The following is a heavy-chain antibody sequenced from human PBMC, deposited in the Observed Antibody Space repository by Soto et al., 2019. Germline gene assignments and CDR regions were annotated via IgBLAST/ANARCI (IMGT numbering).Heavy chain of an antibody. V-gene: IGHV5-51*01. J-gene: IGHJ4*02. Sequence: PGESLRISCKGSGYGFTTYWIGWVRQMPGKGLEWMGIIYPGDSDTRYSPSFQGQVTISADKSITTAYLQWSSLKASDTAMYYCARESAQDSAAVDYWGQGTLVSVSS. D-gene: IGHD6-13*01. CDR2: IYPGDSDT. CDR1: GYGFTTYW. CDR3: ARESAQDSAAVDY.